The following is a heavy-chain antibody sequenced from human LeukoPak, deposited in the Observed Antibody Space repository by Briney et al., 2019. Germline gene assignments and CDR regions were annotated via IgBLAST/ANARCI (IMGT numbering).Heavy chain of an antibody. V-gene: IGHV3-21*01. D-gene: IGHD2-15*01. CDR3: QVDCSAGSCYRRWFDP. CDR2: ISSSSSYI. CDR1: GFTFSSYS. J-gene: IGHJ5*02. Sequence: GGSLRLSCAASGFTFSSYSMNWVRQAPGKGLEWVSSISSSSSYIYYADSVKGRFTISRDNAKNSLYLQMNSLRAEDTAAYYCQVDCSAGSCYRRWFDPWGQGTLVTVSS.